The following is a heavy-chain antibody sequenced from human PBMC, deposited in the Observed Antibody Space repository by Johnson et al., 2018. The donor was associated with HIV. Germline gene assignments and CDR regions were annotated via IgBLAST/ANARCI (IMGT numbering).Heavy chain of an antibody. Sequence: DSVRGRFTISRDNAKNSLYLQMNSLRADDTAVYYCARVSTTVTTGGAFDIWGQGKMVTVSS. CDR3: ARVSTTVTTGGAFDI. D-gene: IGHD4-17*01. V-gene: IGHV3-7*01. J-gene: IGHJ3*02.